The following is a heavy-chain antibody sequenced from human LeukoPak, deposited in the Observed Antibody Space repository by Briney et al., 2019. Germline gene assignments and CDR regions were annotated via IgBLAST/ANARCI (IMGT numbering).Heavy chain of an antibody. CDR3: ARDRGPSSYYGMDV. V-gene: IGHV3-66*01. CDR1: GFTVSSNY. D-gene: IGHD3-10*01. J-gene: IGHJ6*02. CDR2: IYSGGST. Sequence: GGSLRLSCAASGFTVSSNYMSWVRQAPGKGLEWVSVIYSGGSTYYADSVKGRFTISRDNSKNTLYLQMNSLRAEDTAVYYRARDRGPSSYYGMDVWGQGTTVTVSS.